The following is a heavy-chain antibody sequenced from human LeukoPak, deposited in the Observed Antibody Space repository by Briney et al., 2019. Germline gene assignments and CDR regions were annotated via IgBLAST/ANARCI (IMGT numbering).Heavy chain of an antibody. Sequence: GASVKVSCKASGYTFTNYGISWVRQAPGQGLEWMGWMNPNSGNTGYAQKFQGRVTMTRNTSISTAYMELSSLRSEDTAVYYCARVSDYYDSSGYSYYFDYWGQGTLVTVS. CDR3: ARVSDYYDSSGYSYYFDY. D-gene: IGHD3-22*01. CDR1: GYTFTNYG. CDR2: MNPNSGNT. J-gene: IGHJ4*02. V-gene: IGHV1-8*02.